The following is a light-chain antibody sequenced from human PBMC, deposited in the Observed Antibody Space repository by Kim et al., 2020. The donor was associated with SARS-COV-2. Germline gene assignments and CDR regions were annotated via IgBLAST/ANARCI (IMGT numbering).Light chain of an antibody. V-gene: IGKV3-15*01. CDR1: QSVSSS. Sequence: EIVMTQSPATLSVSPGERATLSCRASQSVSSSLAWYQQKPGQAPRLLIYGASTRATAITARFSGSGSGTEFTLTITSLQSEDFAVYYCHQYNNWWTFGQGTKVDIK. CDR2: GAS. J-gene: IGKJ1*01. CDR3: HQYNNWWT.